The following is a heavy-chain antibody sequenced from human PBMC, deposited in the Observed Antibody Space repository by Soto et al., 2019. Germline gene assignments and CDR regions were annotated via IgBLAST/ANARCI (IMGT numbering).Heavy chain of an antibody. D-gene: IGHD6-19*01. CDR1: GFTVSSNY. CDR2: IYSGGST. V-gene: IGHV3-53*02. J-gene: IGHJ4*02. CDR3: ATVAGRVYYFDY. Sequence: EVQLVETGGGLIQPGGSLRLSCATSGFTVSSNYMSWVRQAPGKGLEWVSVIYSGGSTYYADSVKGRFTISRDNSKNTLYLQMNSLRAEDTAVYYCATVAGRVYYFDYWGQGTLVTVSS.